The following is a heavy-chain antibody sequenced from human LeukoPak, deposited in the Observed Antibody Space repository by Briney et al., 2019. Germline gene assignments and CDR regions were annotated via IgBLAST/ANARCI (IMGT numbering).Heavy chain of an antibody. Sequence: GGSLRLSCAASGFTFSSYWMSWVRQAPGKGLEWVANIKQDGSEKYYVDSVKGRFTISRDNAKNSLYLQMNSLRAEDTAVYYCAREYYDFWSGYFRSFDYWGQGTLVTVSS. CDR1: GFTFSSYW. J-gene: IGHJ4*02. CDR3: AREYYDFWSGYFRSFDY. D-gene: IGHD3-3*01. CDR2: IKQDGSEK. V-gene: IGHV3-7*01.